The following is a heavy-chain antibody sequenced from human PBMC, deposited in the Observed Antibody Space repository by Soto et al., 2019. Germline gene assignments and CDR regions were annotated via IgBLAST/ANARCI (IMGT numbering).Heavy chain of an antibody. CDR1: GFAFDNYA. CDR3: VKCQIRCNSGWGREFDY. CDR2: MSWNLISI. D-gene: IGHD6-19*01. Sequence: EVQLVESGGGLVQPGRSLRLSCAASGFAFDNYAMHWVRQTPGHGLEWVSGMSWNLISIGYAGSVKGRFTISRDNAKKSLYLQRGRLRIEDTALYYCVKCQIRCNSGWGREFDYWGQGVLVTVSS. J-gene: IGHJ4*02. V-gene: IGHV3-9*01.